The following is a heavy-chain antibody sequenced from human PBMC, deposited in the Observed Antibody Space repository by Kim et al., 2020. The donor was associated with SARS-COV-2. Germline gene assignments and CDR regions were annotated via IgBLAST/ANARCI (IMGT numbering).Heavy chain of an antibody. CDR2: INHSGST. V-gene: IGHV4-34*01. J-gene: IGHJ4*02. D-gene: IGHD6-13*01. Sequence: SETLSLTCAVYGGSFSGYYWSWIRQPPGKGLEWIGEINHSGSTNYNPSLKSRVTISVDTSKNQFSLKLSSVTAADTAVYYCARVAGSWNDYWGQGTLVTVSS. CDR3: ARVAGSWNDY. CDR1: GGSFSGYY.